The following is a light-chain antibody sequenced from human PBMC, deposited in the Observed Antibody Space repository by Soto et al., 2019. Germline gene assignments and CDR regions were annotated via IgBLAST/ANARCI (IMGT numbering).Light chain of an antibody. J-gene: IGLJ3*02. CDR1: SSDVGGYNF. CDR2: DVR. Sequence: QSVLTQPASVSGSPGQSITISCTGTSSDVGGYNFVSWYQQHPGKAPKLIIYDVRNRPSGISNRFSGSKSANKASLTISGLQAEDEADSYCCSYASSSTWVFGGGTKLTVL. V-gene: IGLV2-14*03. CDR3: CSYASSSTWV.